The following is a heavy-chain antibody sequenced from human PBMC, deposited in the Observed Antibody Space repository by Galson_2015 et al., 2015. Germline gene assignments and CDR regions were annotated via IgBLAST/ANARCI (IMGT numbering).Heavy chain of an antibody. V-gene: IGHV3-48*02. CDR1: GFTFSSYS. D-gene: IGHD6-19*01. CDR2: ISSGSRTF. CDR3: ARDAQQWLVRGPFDY. Sequence: SLRLSCAASGFTFSSYSMSWVRQAPGKGLEWLSYISSGSRTFYYADSVKGRFTISRDDAKNSLYLQMNGLRDEDTAIYYCARDAQQWLVRGPFDYWGQGTLVTVSS. J-gene: IGHJ4*02.